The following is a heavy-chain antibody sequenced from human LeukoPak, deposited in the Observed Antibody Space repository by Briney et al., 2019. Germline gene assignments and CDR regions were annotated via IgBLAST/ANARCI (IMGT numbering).Heavy chain of an antibody. J-gene: IGHJ3*02. V-gene: IGHV1-18*01. D-gene: IGHD3-22*01. CDR1: GYTFTSYG. CDR2: ISAYNGNT. CDR3: ARGSIEITMIVVVIGGDAFDI. Sequence: GASVKVSCKASGYTFTSYGISWVRQAPGQGLEWMGWISAYNGNTNYAQKLQGRVTMTTDTSTSTAYMELRSLRSDDTAVYYCARGSIEITMIVVVIGGDAFDIWGQGTMVTVSS.